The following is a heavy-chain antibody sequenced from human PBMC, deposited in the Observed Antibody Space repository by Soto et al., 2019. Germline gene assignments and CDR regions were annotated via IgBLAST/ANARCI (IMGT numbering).Heavy chain of an antibody. V-gene: IGHV3-23*01. Sequence: EVRLLEPGGGLIQPGGSLRLSCAASGLTFSSYAMSWVRQAPGKGLAWVPAISGSGGSTYYADAVKGRFTTSRDNSKTALSLQMISLRPEDTAVYYCAKDQLYIRGVIQNWCDPWGQATLVTVSS. D-gene: IGHD3-10*02. CDR2: ISGSGGST. CDR3: AKDQLYIRGVIQNWCDP. CDR1: GLTFSSYA. J-gene: IGHJ5*02.